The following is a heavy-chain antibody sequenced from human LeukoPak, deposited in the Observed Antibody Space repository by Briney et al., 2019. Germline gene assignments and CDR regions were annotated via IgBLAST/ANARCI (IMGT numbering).Heavy chain of an antibody. V-gene: IGHV1-8*01. CDR2: MNPNSSNT. D-gene: IGHD6-19*01. Sequence: ASVKVSCKASGYTFTSYDINWVRQATGQGLEWMGWMNPNSSNTGYAQKSQGRVTMTRNTSVSTAYMELSSLRSEDTAVYYCARGSGAVAAPFDPWGQGTLVTVSS. J-gene: IGHJ5*02. CDR1: GYTFTSYD. CDR3: ARGSGAVAAPFDP.